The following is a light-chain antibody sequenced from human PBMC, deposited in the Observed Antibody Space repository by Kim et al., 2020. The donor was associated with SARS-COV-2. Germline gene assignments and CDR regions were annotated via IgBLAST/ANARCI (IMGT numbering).Light chain of an antibody. Sequence: ENMHSYCYQQRPGQSPVLVFYQGRKRPSGIPERFSGSHSGNTATLTITGTQPMDEADYYCQAWDSSTVVFGGGTQLTVL. CDR3: QAWDSSTVV. V-gene: IGLV3-1*01. CDR1: ENMH. J-gene: IGLJ2*01. CDR2: QGR.